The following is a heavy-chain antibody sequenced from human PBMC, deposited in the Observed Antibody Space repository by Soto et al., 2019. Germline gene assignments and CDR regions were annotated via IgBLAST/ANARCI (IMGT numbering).Heavy chain of an antibody. CDR3: TRDNTGDPDY. CDR2: ISSSGGSI. V-gene: IGHV3-48*01. CDR1: GFTFSSYS. Sequence: GGSLRLSCAASGFTFSSYSMHWVRQAPGKGLEWVSYISSSGGSIYYADSVRGRFTLSRDNARNSLYLQMNSLRAEDTAVFYCTRDNTGDPDYWGQGTLVTVSS. D-gene: IGHD7-27*01. J-gene: IGHJ4*02.